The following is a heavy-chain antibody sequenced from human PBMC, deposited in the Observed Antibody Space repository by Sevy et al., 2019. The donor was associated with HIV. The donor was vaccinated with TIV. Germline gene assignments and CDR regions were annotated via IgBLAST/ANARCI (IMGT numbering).Heavy chain of an antibody. D-gene: IGHD3-3*01. J-gene: IGHJ4*02. CDR2: MNPNSGNT. CDR1: GYTFTSYD. Sequence: ASVKVSCKASGYTFTSYDINWVRQATGQGLEWMGWMNPNSGNTGYAQKFQGRVTMTRNTSISTAYMELSSLGSEDTAVYYYAGGLRFLEWLQYIYYFDYWGQGTLVTVSS. V-gene: IGHV1-8*01. CDR3: AGGLRFLEWLQYIYYFDY.